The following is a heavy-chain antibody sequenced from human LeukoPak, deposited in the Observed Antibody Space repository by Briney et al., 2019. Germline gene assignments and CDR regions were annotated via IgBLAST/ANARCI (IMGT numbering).Heavy chain of an antibody. D-gene: IGHD6-13*01. CDR2: IVVGSGNT. J-gene: IGHJ4*02. CDR1: GFTFTSSA. CDR3: AVAGIAAAGKGEVGFDY. V-gene: IGHV1-58*02. Sequence: TSVKVSCKASGFTFTSSAMQWVRQARGQRLEWTGWIVVGSGNTNYAQKFQERVTITRDMSTSTAYMHLSSLRSEDTAVYYCAVAGIAAAGKGEVGFDYWGQGTLVTVSS.